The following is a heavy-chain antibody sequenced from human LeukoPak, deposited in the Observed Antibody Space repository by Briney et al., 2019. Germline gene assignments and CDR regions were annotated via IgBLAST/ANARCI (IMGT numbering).Heavy chain of an antibody. D-gene: IGHD2-21*02. V-gene: IGHV4-4*07. J-gene: IGHJ4*02. CDR1: GGSISSYY. CDR3: AREADCGGDCYPDY. CDR2: IYTSGST. Sequence: SETLSLTCTVSGGSISSYYWSWIRQPAGKGLEWIGRIYTSGSTNYNPSLKSRVTISVDKSKNQFSLKLSSVTAADTAVYYCAREADCGGDCYPDYWGQGTLVTVSS.